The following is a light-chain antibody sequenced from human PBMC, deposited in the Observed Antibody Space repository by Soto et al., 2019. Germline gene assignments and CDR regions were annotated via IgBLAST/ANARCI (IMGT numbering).Light chain of an antibody. CDR1: PSVSRSY. CDR3: QYYCHTCPFT. J-gene: IGKJ3*01. CDR2: GAS. V-gene: IGKV3-20*01. Sequence: DIVSRQNTDPLPLSPGKRAPLSCRASPSVSRSYLAWYQQKPGQAPRLLIYGASSRATGIPDRFNGSGCCTDFSLTTSRLVHDEVVAYYSQYYCHTCPFTFGPGTKVDIK.